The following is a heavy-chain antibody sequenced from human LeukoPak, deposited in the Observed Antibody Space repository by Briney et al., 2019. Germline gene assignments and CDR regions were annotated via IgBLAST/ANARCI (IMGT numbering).Heavy chain of an antibody. CDR1: GYTFTNYY. CDR3: ARFNCGGDGYTDY. D-gene: IGHD2-21*02. V-gene: IGHV1-46*01. Sequence: ASVKVSCKTSGYTFTNYYMHWVRQAPGQGLEWMGIINPSGGSATYAQKFQGRVTMTRDTSTSTVYRELSSLRSEDTAVYYCARFNCGGDGYTDYWGQGTLVTVSS. J-gene: IGHJ4*02. CDR2: INPSGGSA.